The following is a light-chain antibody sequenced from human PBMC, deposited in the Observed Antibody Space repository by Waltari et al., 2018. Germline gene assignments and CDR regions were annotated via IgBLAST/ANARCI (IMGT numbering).Light chain of an antibody. Sequence: DIVMTQSPDSLAVPLGERATIHCKSRETILFNSNNKNNLAWYQQKAGQPPKLLVYWASTRESGVPDRFSGSGSGTDFTLTISSLQAEDVAVYYCQQYYTVSRTFGQGTRVEIK. V-gene: IGKV4-1*01. CDR3: QQYYTVSRT. CDR1: ETILFNSNNKNN. J-gene: IGKJ1*01. CDR2: WAS.